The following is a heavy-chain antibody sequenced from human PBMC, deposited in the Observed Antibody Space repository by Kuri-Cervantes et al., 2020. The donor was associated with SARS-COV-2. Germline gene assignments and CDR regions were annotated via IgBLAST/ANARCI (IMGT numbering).Heavy chain of an antibody. CDR2: IYNTGRV. D-gene: IGHD2/OR15-2a*01. Sequence: SETLSLTCVVSGYSFSDGDYWGWIRQPPGKGLQWIGSIYNTGRVYYNPFLKSRVTILLDTSNSQFSLRLRSVTAADTAVYYCARHPWDCDTRTCDRVWFNPWGQGTLVTVSS. CDR3: ARHPWDCDTRTCDRVWFNP. J-gene: IGHJ5*02. CDR1: GYSFSDGDY. V-gene: IGHV4-38-2*01.